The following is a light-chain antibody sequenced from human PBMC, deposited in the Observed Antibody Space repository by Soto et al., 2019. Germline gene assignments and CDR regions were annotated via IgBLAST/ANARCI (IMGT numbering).Light chain of an antibody. V-gene: IGLV2-14*03. CDR3: SSYTSSSTYL. CDR2: EVS. J-gene: IGLJ1*01. CDR1: SSDVGAYNY. Sequence: QSALTQPASVPGSPGQSITISCTGTSSDVGAYNYVSWYQQHPDKAPKLMIYEVSHRPSGVSDRFSGSKSDNTASLTISGLHTEDEADYYCSSYTSSSTYLFGTGTKVTVL.